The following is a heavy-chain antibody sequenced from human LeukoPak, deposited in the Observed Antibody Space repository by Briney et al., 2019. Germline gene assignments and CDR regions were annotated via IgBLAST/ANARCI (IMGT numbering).Heavy chain of an antibody. CDR3: ARYSSSSSFDC. D-gene: IGHD6-13*01. J-gene: IGHJ4*02. CDR2: IYTSGST. Sequence: SETLSLTCSVSGASITSYYWSWIRQAAGKGLEWIGRIYTSGSTDYNPSLKSRVTMSVDTSKNQFSLKLNSVTAADTAVYYCARYSSSSSFDCWGQGTLVTVSS. CDR1: GASITSYY. V-gene: IGHV4-4*07.